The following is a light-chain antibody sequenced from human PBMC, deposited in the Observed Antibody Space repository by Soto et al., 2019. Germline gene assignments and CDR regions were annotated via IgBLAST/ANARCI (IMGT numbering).Light chain of an antibody. Sequence: DIQMTQSPFSLSASVGDRVTITCRASQSISSYLNWYQQKPGKAPKLLIYAASSLQSGVPSRFSGSRIGTDFTLTISSLQPDDFATYYCQQSFSTPLTFGGGTKVEI. V-gene: IGKV1-39*01. CDR1: QSISSY. J-gene: IGKJ4*01. CDR2: AAS. CDR3: QQSFSTPLT.